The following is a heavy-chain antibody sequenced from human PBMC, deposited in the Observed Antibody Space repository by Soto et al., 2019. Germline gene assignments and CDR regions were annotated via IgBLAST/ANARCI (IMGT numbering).Heavy chain of an antibody. D-gene: IGHD2-2*01. V-gene: IGHV4-39*01. CDR2: LYYSGST. CDR1: GSSISSSTYY. Sequence: QLQLQESGPGLVKPSETLSLTCSVSGSSISSSTYYWGWIRQPPGKGLEWIGSLYYSGSTFYNPSLQSRISISVDTSKSQFSLKVSSVTAADTAVYYCVRHPPYPRAVDYWGQGTLVTVSS. CDR3: VRHPPYPRAVDY. J-gene: IGHJ4*02.